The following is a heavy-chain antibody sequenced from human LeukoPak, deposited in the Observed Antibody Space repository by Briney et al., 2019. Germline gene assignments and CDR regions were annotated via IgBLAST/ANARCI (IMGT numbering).Heavy chain of an antibody. CDR3: ARFAYCGGDCYSPNDAFDI. J-gene: IGHJ3*02. V-gene: IGHV1-18*01. D-gene: IGHD2-21*02. Sequence: ASVKVSCKASGYTFTSYGISWVRQAPGQGLEWMGWISAYNGNTNYAQKLQGRVTMTTDTSTSTAYMELRSLRSDDTAVYYCARFAYCGGDCYSPNDAFDIWGQGTMVTVSS. CDR2: ISAYNGNT. CDR1: GYTFTSYG.